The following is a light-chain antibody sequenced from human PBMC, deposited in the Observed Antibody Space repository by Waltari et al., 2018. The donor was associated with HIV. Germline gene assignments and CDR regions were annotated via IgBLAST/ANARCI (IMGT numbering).Light chain of an antibody. CDR2: DVS. V-gene: IGLV2-11*01. CDR1: SSDVGGYNY. J-gene: IGLJ2*01. CDR3: CPYAGNYTFV. Sequence: QSALTQPRSVSGSPGQSVTISCTGTSSDVGGYNYVSWYQQHPGKAPKFMIYDVSKRPSGVPDRFSGSKSGNTASLTISGLQAEDEADYYCCPYAGNYTFVFGGGTKLTVL.